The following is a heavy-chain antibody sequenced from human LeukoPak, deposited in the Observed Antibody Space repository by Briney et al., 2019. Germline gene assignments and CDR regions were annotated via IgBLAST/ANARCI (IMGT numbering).Heavy chain of an antibody. Sequence: GGSLRLSCAASGFTFSSYSMNWVRQAPGKGLEWVSSISSSSSYIYYADSVKGRFAISRDNAKNSLYLQMNSLRAEDTAVFYRARGGGEVDYWGQGTLVTVSS. V-gene: IGHV3-21*01. J-gene: IGHJ4*02. CDR3: ARGGGEVDY. D-gene: IGHD3-16*01. CDR2: ISSSSSYI. CDR1: GFTFSSYS.